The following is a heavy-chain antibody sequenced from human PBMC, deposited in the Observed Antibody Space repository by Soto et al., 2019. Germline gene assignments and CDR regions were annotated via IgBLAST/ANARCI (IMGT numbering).Heavy chain of an antibody. J-gene: IGHJ5*02. D-gene: IGHD3-9*01. CDR3: ARVLYDILTGYPNWFDP. CDR1: GGSISSGGYY. CDR2: IYYSGST. V-gene: IGHV4-31*03. Sequence: QVQLQESGPGLVKPSQTLSLTCTVSGGSISSGGYYWSWIRQHPGKGLEWIGYIYYSGSTYYNPSLKSRVTISVNMSKNQFSLKLGSVTAADTAVYYCARVLYDILTGYPNWFDPWGQGTLVTVSS.